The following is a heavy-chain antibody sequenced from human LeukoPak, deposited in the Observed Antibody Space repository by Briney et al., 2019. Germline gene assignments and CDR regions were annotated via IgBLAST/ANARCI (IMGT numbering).Heavy chain of an antibody. CDR3: ARGGAYGMNYFDY. CDR2: INAGNGNT. D-gene: IGHD3-10*01. J-gene: IGHJ4*02. CDR1: GYTFTDYY. V-gene: IGHV1-3*03. Sequence: ASVKVSCKASGYTFTDYYIHWVRQAPGQRLEWMGWINAGNGNTKYSQEFQGRVTITRDTSASTAYMELSSLRSEDMAVYYCARGGAYGMNYFDYWGQGTLVTVSS.